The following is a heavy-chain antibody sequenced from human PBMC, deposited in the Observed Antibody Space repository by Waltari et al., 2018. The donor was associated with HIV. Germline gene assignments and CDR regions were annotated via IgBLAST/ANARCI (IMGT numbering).Heavy chain of an antibody. J-gene: IGHJ3*01. Sequence: EVRLEESGGGLVQPGGSLRLSCAASGFSFTSSWMDCVRQVPGKRPEEVSRSITDGTYTTYADAVRGRCSNSRDNAKISLYLQMNSLMVDDTAIYVCARGEVYSNGPNDAFDVWGRATMITVSS. CDR2: SITDGTYT. CDR3: ARGEVYSNGPNDAFDV. D-gene: IGHD3-22*01. V-gene: IGHV3-74*03. CDR1: GFSFTSSW.